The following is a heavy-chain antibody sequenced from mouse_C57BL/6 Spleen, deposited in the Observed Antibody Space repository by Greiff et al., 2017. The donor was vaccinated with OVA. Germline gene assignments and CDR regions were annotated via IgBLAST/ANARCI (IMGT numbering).Heavy chain of an antibody. CDR1: GYAFSSYW. CDR2: IYPGDGDT. J-gene: IGHJ2*01. CDR3: ASIYYGNYYFDY. Sequence: HVQLKQSGAELVKPGASVKISCKASGYAFSSYWMNWVKQRPGKGLEWIGQIYPGDGDTNYNGKFKGKATLTADKSSSTAYMQLSSLTSEDSAVYFCASIYYGNYYFDYWGQGTTLTVSS. D-gene: IGHD2-1*01. V-gene: IGHV1-80*01.